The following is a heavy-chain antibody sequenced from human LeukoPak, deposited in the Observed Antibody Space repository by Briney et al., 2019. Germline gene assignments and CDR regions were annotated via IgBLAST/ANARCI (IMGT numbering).Heavy chain of an antibody. V-gene: IGHV4-59*08. D-gene: IGHD3-22*01. J-gene: IGHJ6*02. Sequence: SETLSLTCTVSGGSISSYYWSWIRQPPGKGLEWIGYIYYSGSTNYNPSLKSRVTISVDTSKNQFSLKLSSVTAADTAVYYCARHKDYYDSSGYSYGMDVWGQGTTVTVSS. CDR2: IYYSGST. CDR1: GGSISSYY. CDR3: ARHKDYYDSSGYSYGMDV.